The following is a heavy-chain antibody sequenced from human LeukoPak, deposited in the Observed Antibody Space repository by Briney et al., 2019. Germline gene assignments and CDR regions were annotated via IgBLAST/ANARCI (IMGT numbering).Heavy chain of an antibody. CDR3: AAMPTVTTNDFDI. J-gene: IGHJ3*02. CDR2: IYYSGST. V-gene: IGHV4-39*01. CDR1: RGSISSSRHY. Sequence: SETLSLTCTVSRGSISSSRHYWGWLRQPPGKGLEWIANIYYSGSTYYNPSLKGRVTISVDMSRNQYSLKLRSVTAADTAVYYCAAMPTVTTNDFDIWGHGTMVTVSS. D-gene: IGHD4-17*01.